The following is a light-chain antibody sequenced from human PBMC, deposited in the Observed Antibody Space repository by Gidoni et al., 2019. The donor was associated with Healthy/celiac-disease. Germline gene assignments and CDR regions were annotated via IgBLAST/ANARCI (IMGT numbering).Light chain of an antibody. CDR3: QQYYSYPPLT. V-gene: IGKV1-8*01. CDR2: AAP. J-gene: IGKJ4*01. CDR1: QGISSY. Sequence: AIRMTQSPSSFSASTGDRVTITCRASQGISSYLAWYQQKPGKAPKLLIYAAPTLQSGVPSRFSGSGSGTDFTLTISCLQSEDFATYYCQQYYSYPPLTFXGXTKVEIK.